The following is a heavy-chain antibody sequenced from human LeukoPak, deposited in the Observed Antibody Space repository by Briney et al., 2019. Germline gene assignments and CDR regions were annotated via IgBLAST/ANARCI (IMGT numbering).Heavy chain of an antibody. CDR2: ISPSGTDI. J-gene: IGHJ4*02. Sequence: GGSLRLSCAVSGFTFTDTYMTWIRQAPGKGLESLSYISPSGTDISYADSVKGRFTISRDNAKNSLYLQMNSLRAEDTAVYYCARGPGYCSGGSCIYFDYWGQGTLVTVSS. CDR1: GFTFTDTY. V-gene: IGHV3-11*01. CDR3: ARGPGYCSGGSCIYFDY. D-gene: IGHD2-15*01.